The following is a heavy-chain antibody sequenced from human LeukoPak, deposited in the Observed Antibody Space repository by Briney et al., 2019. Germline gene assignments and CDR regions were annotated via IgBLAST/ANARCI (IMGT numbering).Heavy chain of an antibody. Sequence: TSETLSLTCTVSGASISSNNYYWGWVRQPPGKGLEWIGNIYPSGNTYYNASLKSRVTIYIDTSKNQFSLNLSSVTAADTAVYYCAKSGGSGLIDYWGQGTLVTVSS. CDR2: IYPSGNT. CDR1: GASISSNNYY. V-gene: IGHV4-39*01. J-gene: IGHJ4*02. D-gene: IGHD1-26*01. CDR3: AKSGGSGLIDY.